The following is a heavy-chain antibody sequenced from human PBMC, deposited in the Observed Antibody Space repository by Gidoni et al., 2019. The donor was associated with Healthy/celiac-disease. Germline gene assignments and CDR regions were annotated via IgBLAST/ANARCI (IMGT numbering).Heavy chain of an antibody. V-gene: IGHV3-23*01. D-gene: IGHD2-2*01. CDR1: GFTFSSYA. J-gene: IGHJ4*02. CDR2: ISGSGGST. Sequence: EVQLLESGGGLVQPGGSLRLSCAASGFTFSSYAMSWVRQAPGKGLEWVSVISGSGGSTYYADSVKGRFTISRDNSKNTLYLQMNSLRAEDTAVYYCAKAHRPYRYCSSTSCYEIDYWGQGTLVTVSS. CDR3: AKAHRPYRYCSSTSCYEIDY.